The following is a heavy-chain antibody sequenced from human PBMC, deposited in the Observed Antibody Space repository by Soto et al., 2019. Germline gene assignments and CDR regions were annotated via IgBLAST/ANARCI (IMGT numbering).Heavy chain of an antibody. CDR1: GYTFTSYA. V-gene: IGHV1-3*01. D-gene: IGHD2-15*01. CDR2: INAGNGNT. Sequence: ASVKVACKASGYTFTSYAMHWVRQAPGQRLEWMGWINAGNGNTKYSQKFQGRVTITRDTSASTAYMELSSLRSEDTAVYYCAQGYCSGGSCYLSAYWGQGTLVTVSS. CDR3: AQGYCSGGSCYLSAY. J-gene: IGHJ4*02.